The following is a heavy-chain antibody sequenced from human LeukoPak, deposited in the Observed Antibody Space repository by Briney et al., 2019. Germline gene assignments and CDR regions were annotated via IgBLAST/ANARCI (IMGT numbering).Heavy chain of an antibody. J-gene: IGHJ4*02. Sequence: GGSLRLSCAASGFTFDDYGMSWVRQAPGKGLECVANIKPDGSEKYYVDSVKGRFTISRDNAKNSLYLQMNSLRAEDTAVYYCARDQGLYYFDYWGQGTLVTVSS. V-gene: IGHV3-7*01. CDR1: GFTFDDYG. CDR3: ARDQGLYYFDY. CDR2: IKPDGSEK.